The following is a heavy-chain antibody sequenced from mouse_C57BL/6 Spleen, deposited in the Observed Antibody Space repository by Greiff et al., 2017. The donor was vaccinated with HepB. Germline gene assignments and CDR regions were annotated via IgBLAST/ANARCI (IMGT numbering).Heavy chain of an antibody. D-gene: IGHD1-1*01. CDR2: INPNNGGT. Sequence: VQLQQSGPELVKPGASVKIPCKASGYTFTDYNMDWVKQSHGKSLEWIGDINPNNGGTIYNQKFKGKATLTVDKSSSTAYMELRSLTSEDTAVYYCSRTINYGSSYWYFDVWGTGTTVTVSS. J-gene: IGHJ1*03. CDR3: SRTINYGSSYWYFDV. CDR1: GYTFTDYN. V-gene: IGHV1-18*01.